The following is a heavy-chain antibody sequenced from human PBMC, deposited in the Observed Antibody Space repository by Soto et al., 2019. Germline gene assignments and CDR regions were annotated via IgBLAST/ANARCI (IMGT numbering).Heavy chain of an antibody. CDR2: INPNSGGT. V-gene: IGHV1-2*04. CDR3: ARDKSGSANFDC. J-gene: IGHJ4*02. D-gene: IGHD1-26*01. Sequence: QVQLVQSGAEVKNPGASVKVSCKASGYTFTDYFMHWVRQAPGQGLEWIGWINPNSGGTSYPQKFQGWVTMTRDTSISTAYMELSRLTSDDTAMYYCARDKSGSANFDCWGPGSLVTVSS. CDR1: GYTFTDYF.